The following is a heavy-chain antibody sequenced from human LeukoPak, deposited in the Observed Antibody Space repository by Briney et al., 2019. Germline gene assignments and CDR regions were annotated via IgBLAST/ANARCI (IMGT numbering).Heavy chain of an antibody. CDR1: GFTFDNYA. J-gene: IGHJ4*02. D-gene: IGHD1-20*01. CDR3: AKDGDSRGLTHFDY. CDR2: ISWNSGSI. Sequence: GGSLRLSCAASGFTFDNYAMHWVRQAPGKGLEWVSGISWNSGSIGYADSVKGRFTISRDNAKNSLYLQMNSLRAEDTALYYCAKDGDSRGLTHFDYWGQGTLVTVSS. V-gene: IGHV3-9*01.